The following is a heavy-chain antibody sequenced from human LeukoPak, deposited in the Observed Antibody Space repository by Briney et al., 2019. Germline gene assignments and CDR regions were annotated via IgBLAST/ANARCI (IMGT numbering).Heavy chain of an antibody. V-gene: IGHV4-38-2*01. D-gene: IGHD6-19*01. J-gene: IGHJ1*01. CDR3: ARNVSGGSFND. CDR2: IHHSGSGFERGST. Sequence: SETLSLTCSVSGYSIANTYYWAWIRQSPGKGLEWIGSIHHSGSGFERGSTHYNPSLRSRVTVSADTSKNQFSLTLSGVTAADTAVYFCARNVSGGSFNDWSPGTLVTVSS. CDR1: GYSIANTYY.